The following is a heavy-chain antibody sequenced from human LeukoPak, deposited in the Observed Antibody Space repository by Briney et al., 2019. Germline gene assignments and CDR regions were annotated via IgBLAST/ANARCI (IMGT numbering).Heavy chain of an antibody. CDR1: GYTFTSYG. CDR2: ISAYNGNT. V-gene: IGHV1-18*01. CDR3: ASSYYDYVWGSYRYGGAFDI. D-gene: IGHD3-16*02. Sequence: ASVKVSCKASGYTFTSYGISWVRQAPGQGLEWMGWISAYNGNTNYAQKLQGRVTMTTDTSTSTAYMELRSLRSDDTAVYYCASSYYDYVWGSYRYGGAFDIWGQGTMVTVSS. J-gene: IGHJ3*02.